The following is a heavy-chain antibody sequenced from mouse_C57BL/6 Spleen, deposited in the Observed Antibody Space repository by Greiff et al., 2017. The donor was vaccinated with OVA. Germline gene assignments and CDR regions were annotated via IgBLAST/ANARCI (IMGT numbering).Heavy chain of an antibody. D-gene: IGHD1-1*01. CDR2: ISSGGDYI. CDR1: GFTFSSYA. V-gene: IGHV5-9-1*02. CDR3: TRGYGSSYGYFDY. J-gene: IGHJ2*01. Sequence: EVQLQESGEGLVKPGGSLKLSCAASGFTFSSYAMSWVRQTPEKRLEWVAYISSGGDYIYYADTVKGRFTISRDNARNTLYLQMSSLKSEDTAMYYCTRGYGSSYGYFDYWGQGTTLTVSS.